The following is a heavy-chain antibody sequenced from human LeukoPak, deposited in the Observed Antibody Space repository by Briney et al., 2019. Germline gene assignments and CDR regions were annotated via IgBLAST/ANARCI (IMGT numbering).Heavy chain of an antibody. V-gene: IGHV5-10-1*01. Sequence: GESLKISCKGSGYSFTSYWISWVRQMPGKGLEWMGRIDPSDSYTNYSPSFQGHVTISADKSISTAYLQWSSLKASDTAMYYCARSDQLRWFGDPRRPYYYGMDVWGQGTTVTVSS. CDR2: IDPSDSYT. CDR3: ARSDQLRWFGDPRRPYYYGMDV. D-gene: IGHD3-10*01. J-gene: IGHJ6*02. CDR1: GYSFTSYW.